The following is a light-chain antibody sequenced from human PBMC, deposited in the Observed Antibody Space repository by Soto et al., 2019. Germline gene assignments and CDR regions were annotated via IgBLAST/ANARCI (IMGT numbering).Light chain of an antibody. J-gene: IGKJ1*01. CDR1: QSVSSSY. Sequence: EIVLTQSPGTLSLSPGERATLSCRASQSVSSSYFAWYQQKPGQAPRLLIYGASRRATGIPDRFSGSGSGTYFTLTVGRLEPEDFAVYYCQQYGSSPRTFGQGTKVEIK. CDR3: QQYGSSPRT. V-gene: IGKV3-20*01. CDR2: GAS.